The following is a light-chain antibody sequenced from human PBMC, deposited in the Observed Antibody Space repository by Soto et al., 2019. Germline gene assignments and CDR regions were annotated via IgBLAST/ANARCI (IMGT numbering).Light chain of an antibody. V-gene: IGKV4-1*01. CDR3: QQFYANPLT. J-gene: IGKJ4*01. CDR1: QRVLDTSSKKKH. Sequence: DSVMTQSPDSLPVSLCASATINCKSSQRVLDTSSKKKHIDWYQPNRGKPPKLLIFWASTRESGVPERFSGSGSGTDGTLTISSLQAEDVELYYCQQFYANPLTFGGGTKVDIK. CDR2: WAS.